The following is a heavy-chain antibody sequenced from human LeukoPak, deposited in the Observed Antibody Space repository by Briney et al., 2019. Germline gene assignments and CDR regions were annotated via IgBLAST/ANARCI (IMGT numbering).Heavy chain of an antibody. J-gene: IGHJ6*02. V-gene: IGHV1-18*01. CDR1: GYSFTSYG. CDR3: ARDRTYHYDRSGYYDPLVSYYYGMDV. CDR2: ISAYNGNT. Sequence: ASVKVFCRASGYSFTSYGINWVRQAPGQGLEWMGWISAYNGNTNYAQKFQGRVTMTTDTSTSTTYMELRSLRSDDTAVYYCARDRTYHYDRSGYYDPLVSYYYGMDVWGQGTTVTVS. D-gene: IGHD3-22*01.